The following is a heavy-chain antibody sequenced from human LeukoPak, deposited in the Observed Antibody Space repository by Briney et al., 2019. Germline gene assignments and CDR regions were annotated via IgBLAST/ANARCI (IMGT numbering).Heavy chain of an antibody. V-gene: IGHV3-23*01. Sequence: GGSLRLSCAASGFTFTSYAMSWVRKAQGRGLEWFSPISGSGGSTYYADSVKGRFTISRDNSKNTLYLQMNSLRAEDTAVYYCAKDRRDSSGWYYFDYWGQGTLVTVSS. CDR2: ISGSGGST. D-gene: IGHD6-19*01. J-gene: IGHJ4*02. CDR3: AKDRRDSSGWYYFDY. CDR1: GFTFTSYA.